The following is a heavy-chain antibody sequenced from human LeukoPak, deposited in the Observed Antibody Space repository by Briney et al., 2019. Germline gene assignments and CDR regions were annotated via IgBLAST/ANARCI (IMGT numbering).Heavy chain of an antibody. V-gene: IGHV3-43D*03. CDR2: ISWDGGST. J-gene: IGHJ3*02. CDR1: GFTFDDYA. CDR3: ARDLVWVGYYDSSGPSASFDI. D-gene: IGHD3-22*01. Sequence: GGSLRLSCAASGFTFDDYAMHWVRQAPGKGLEWVSLISWDGGSTYYADSVKGRFTISRDNAKNSLYLQMNSLRAEDTAVYYCARDLVWVGYYDSSGPSASFDIWGQGTMVTVSS.